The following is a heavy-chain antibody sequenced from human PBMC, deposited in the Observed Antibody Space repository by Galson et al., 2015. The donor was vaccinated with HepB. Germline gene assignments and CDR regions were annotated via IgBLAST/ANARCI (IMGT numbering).Heavy chain of an antibody. CDR1: GFTFSTYS. Sequence: SLRLSCAASGFTFSTYSMNWVRQAPGKGLEWVSYISSSSSTIYYADTVKGRFTVSRDNAKNSLYLQMYSLRAEDTAVYYCARAGYSSSWYGVYWGQGTLVTVSS. J-gene: IGHJ4*02. CDR2: ISSSSSTI. V-gene: IGHV3-48*01. D-gene: IGHD6-13*01. CDR3: ARAGYSSSWYGVY.